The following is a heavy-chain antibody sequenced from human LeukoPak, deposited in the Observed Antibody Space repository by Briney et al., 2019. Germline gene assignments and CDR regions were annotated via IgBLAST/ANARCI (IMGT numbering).Heavy chain of an antibody. CDR1: EFSFSDYY. V-gene: IGHV3-11*05. CDR3: ARGHHGMEV. Sequence: PGGSLRLSCAASEFSFSDYYMSWIRQAPGKGLKWVSYISSSSSDTDYADSVKGRFTISRDNAKNSLFLQMNSLRAEDTAVYYCARGHHGMEVWGRGTTVTVSS. J-gene: IGHJ6*02. CDR2: ISSSSSDT.